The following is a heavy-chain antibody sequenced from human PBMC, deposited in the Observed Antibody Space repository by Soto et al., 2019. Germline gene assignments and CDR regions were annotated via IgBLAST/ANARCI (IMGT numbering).Heavy chain of an antibody. V-gene: IGHV1-69*02. CDR2: IIPILGIA. J-gene: IGHJ5*02. Sequence: SVKVSCKASGGTFSSYTITWVRQAPGQGLEWMGRIIPILGIANYAQKFQGRVTITANKSTSTAYMELSSLRSEDTAVYYCARGDCRTTSCYTNWFDPWGQGTLVTVSS. CDR1: GGTFSSYT. CDR3: ARGDCRTTSCYTNWFDP. D-gene: IGHD2-2*02.